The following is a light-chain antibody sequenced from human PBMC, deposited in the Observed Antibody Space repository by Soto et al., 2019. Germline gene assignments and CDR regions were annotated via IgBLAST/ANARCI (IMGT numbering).Light chain of an antibody. V-gene: IGKV1-5*01. Sequence: DIHMTQSPSTLSASVGDRVTITCRASQSISSWLAWYQQKPGKAPKLLIYDASSLESGVPSRFSGSGSGTEFTLTISSLQPDDFATYYCQQYNSYWLTFGGGTKVEIK. CDR2: DAS. CDR3: QQYNSYWLT. CDR1: QSISSW. J-gene: IGKJ4*01.